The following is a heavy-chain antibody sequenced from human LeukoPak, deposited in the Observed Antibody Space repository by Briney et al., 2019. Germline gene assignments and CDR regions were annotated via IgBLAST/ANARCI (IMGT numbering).Heavy chain of an antibody. V-gene: IGHV4-34*01. J-gene: IGHJ5*02. CDR1: GRSFSGYY. D-gene: IGHD3-10*01. Sequence: SETLSLTCAVYGRSFSGYYWTWIRQTPGKGLEWIGEINHSGSTNYNPSLKSRVTISVDTSKNQFSLKLSSVTAADTAVYYCARGGETNWFDPWGQGTLVTVSS. CDR2: INHSGST. CDR3: ARGGETNWFDP.